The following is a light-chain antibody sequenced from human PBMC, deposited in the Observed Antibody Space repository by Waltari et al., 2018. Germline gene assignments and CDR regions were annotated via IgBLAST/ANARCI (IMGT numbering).Light chain of an antibody. J-gene: IGKJ1*01. V-gene: IGKV3-20*01. Sequence: IVLTQSPGTLSVSPGERATLSCRASQSVTNSYLAWYQQKPGQAPRPVMYAASIRATGIPNSFSGSGSGTDFTLTISRLEPEDFAVYYCQQYGYTPWTFGQGTKVEIK. CDR2: AAS. CDR3: QQYGYTPWT. CDR1: QSVTNSY.